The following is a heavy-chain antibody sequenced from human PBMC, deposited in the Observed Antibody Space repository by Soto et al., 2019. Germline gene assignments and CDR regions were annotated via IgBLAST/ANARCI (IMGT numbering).Heavy chain of an antibody. CDR3: ARKEGVGSSGHLFVDV. CDR1: GGSISSYY. J-gene: IGHJ6*04. CDR2: IYYSGST. V-gene: IGHV4-59*08. Sequence: SETLSLTCTVSGGSISSYYWSWIRQPPGKGLEWIGYIYYSGSTNYNPSLKSRVTISVDTSKNQFSLKLSSVTAADTAVYYCARKEGVGSSGHLFVDVWGKGTTVTVSS. D-gene: IGHD6-19*01.